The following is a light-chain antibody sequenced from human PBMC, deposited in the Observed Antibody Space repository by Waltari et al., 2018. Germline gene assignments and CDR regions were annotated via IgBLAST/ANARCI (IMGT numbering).Light chain of an antibody. CDR1: QSIGRY. Sequence: ELVLTQPPGTLSLSPGARATLSCRASQSIGRYLAWYQQKPDQAPRLLIYGASSRATGIPDRFSGSGSGTDFSLTISRLEPEDFAVYYCQNHERLPATFGQGTKVEIK. CDR2: GAS. V-gene: IGKV3-20*01. J-gene: IGKJ1*01. CDR3: QNHERLPAT.